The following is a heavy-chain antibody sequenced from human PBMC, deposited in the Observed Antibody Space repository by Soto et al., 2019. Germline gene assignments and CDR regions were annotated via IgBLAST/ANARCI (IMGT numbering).Heavy chain of an antibody. J-gene: IGHJ4*02. CDR1: GFTFSTYA. CDR2: ISGSGDST. Sequence: EVQLLESGGGLVQPGGSLRLYCAASGFTFSTYAMNWVRQAPGEGLEWVSGISGSGDSTYYADSVKGRFTVSRDNSKNTLYLQMNSLRAEDTAVFYCAKERSSGWSFDYWGQGTLVTVSS. CDR3: AKERSSGWSFDY. D-gene: IGHD6-19*01. V-gene: IGHV3-23*01.